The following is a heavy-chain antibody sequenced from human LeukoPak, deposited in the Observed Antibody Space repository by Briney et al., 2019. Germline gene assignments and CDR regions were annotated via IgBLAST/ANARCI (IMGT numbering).Heavy chain of an antibody. V-gene: IGHV4-59*08. CDR3: ARHLAAAGYFDY. CDR2: IYYSGST. Sequence: PSETLSLTCSVSGGSISSYYWSWIRQPPGKGLEWMGYIYYSGSTNYNPSLKSRVTISVDTSKNQFSLKLSSVTAADTAVYYCARHLAAAGYFDYWGQGTLVTVSS. D-gene: IGHD6-13*01. J-gene: IGHJ4*02. CDR1: GGSISSYY.